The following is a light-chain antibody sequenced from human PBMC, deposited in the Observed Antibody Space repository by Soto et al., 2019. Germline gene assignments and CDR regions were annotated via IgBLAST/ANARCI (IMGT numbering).Light chain of an antibody. CDR1: QSVLYSSNNKNY. V-gene: IGKV4-1*01. CDR2: WAS. Sequence: DIVMTQSPDSLAVSLGERATINCKSSQSVLYSSNNKNYLAWYQQKPGQPPKLLIYWASTRESGVPDRVSGSGSWTDFTLTIISLQAEEVAVYYCQQYYSTPLTFGGGTPVEIK. CDR3: QQYYSTPLT. J-gene: IGKJ4*01.